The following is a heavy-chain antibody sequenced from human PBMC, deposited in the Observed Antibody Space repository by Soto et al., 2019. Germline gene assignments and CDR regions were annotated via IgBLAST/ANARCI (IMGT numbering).Heavy chain of an antibody. CDR1: GGTFSSYT. CDR3: ARGAREVRGVIYDESAFDI. CDR2: ISAYNGNT. V-gene: IGHV1-18*01. Sequence: ASVKVSCKASGGTFSSYTISWVRQAPGQGLEWMGWISAYNGNTNYAQKLQGRVTMTTDTSTSTAYMELRSLRSDDTAVYYCARGAREVRGVIYDESAFDIWGQGTKVTVSS. J-gene: IGHJ3*02. D-gene: IGHD3-10*01.